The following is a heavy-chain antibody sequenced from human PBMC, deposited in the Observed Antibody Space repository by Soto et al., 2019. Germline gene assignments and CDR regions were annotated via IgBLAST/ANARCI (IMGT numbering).Heavy chain of an antibody. CDR2: INSDGSFT. CDR1: GFNFSSYW. Sequence: GESLKISCAASGFNFSSYWMHWVRQAPGKGLVWVSRINSDGSFTTDADSVKGRFTISRDNAKNTLYLQMNSLRAEDTAVYYCARGAVATAPFDQWGQGALVTVSS. V-gene: IGHV3-74*01. D-gene: IGHD5-12*01. CDR3: ARGAVATAPFDQ. J-gene: IGHJ4*02.